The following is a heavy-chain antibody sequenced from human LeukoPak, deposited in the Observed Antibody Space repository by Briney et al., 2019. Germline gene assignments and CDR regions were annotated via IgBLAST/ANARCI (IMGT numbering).Heavy chain of an antibody. CDR1: GGSISSYY. V-gene: IGHV4-59*08. Sequence: SETLSLTCTVSGGSISSYYWSWIRQPPGKGLEWIAYIYYSGNTNYNPSLKSRVTISLDTSKNQFSLKLRSVTAADTAIYYCATFIGARFDYWGHGTLVTVSS. CDR2: IYYSGNT. D-gene: IGHD6-6*01. J-gene: IGHJ4*01. CDR3: ATFIGARFDY.